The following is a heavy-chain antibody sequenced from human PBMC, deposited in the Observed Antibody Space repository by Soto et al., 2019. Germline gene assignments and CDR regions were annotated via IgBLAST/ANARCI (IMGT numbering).Heavy chain of an antibody. V-gene: IGHV3-30*03. D-gene: IGHD1-1*01. CDR3: ARIVDGWYNRNAGDY. Sequence: QVQLVESGGGVVQPGRSLRLSCTASGFAFSNSGMHWVRQAPGKGLEWVAVISIDGSNKYYADSVKGRFTISRDNSKNTVSLQMDSLRPEDTAVYYCARIVDGWYNRNAGDYWGQGSLVTVSS. J-gene: IGHJ4*02. CDR1: GFAFSNSG. CDR2: ISIDGSNK.